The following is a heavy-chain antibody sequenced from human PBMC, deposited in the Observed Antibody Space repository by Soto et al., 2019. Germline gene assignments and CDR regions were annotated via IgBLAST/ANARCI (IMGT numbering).Heavy chain of an antibody. CDR1: GGTFNGYS. D-gene: IGHD3-10*01. CDR2: TIPNFTTA. V-gene: IGHV1-69*01. CDR3: TRVDASMVRLVGPFYFDH. Sequence: QVQLVQSGAEVKEPGSSVKVSCKASGGTFNGYSISWLRQAPGQGRDWVGGTIPNFTTANYAQKFQGRLTMTADESTSTAYMELSGLRSDDTSIYCCTRVDASMVRLVGPFYFDHVGQGTLVTVSS. J-gene: IGHJ4*02.